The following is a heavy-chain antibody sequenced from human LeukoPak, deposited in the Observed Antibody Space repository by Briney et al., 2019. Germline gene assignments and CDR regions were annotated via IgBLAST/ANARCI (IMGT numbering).Heavy chain of an antibody. CDR2: FGTRSSSI. D-gene: IGHD3-16*01. V-gene: IGHV3-21*01. CDR3: ARENDQGFDY. CDR1: GFTFSNYA. J-gene: IGHJ4*02. Sequence: GGSLRLSCAASGFTFSNYAMNWVRQAPGKGLEWVSSFGTRSSSIYYAHSVTGRFIVSRDNAKNSLFLQVNSLRAEDTAVYYCARENDQGFDYWGQGTLVTVSS.